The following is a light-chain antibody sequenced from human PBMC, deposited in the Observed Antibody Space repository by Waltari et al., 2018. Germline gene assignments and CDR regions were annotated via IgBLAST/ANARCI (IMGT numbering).Light chain of an antibody. J-gene: IGKJ5*01. Sequence: DIVMTQSPDSLAVSLGERATINCKSSQSVLYTSKHKNNLAWFQQKPGQPPKLLIYWASTRESGVPDRFSGSGSGTDFSLTISSLQAEDVAVYFCQQFHSTPITFGQGTRLEI. CDR1: QSVLYTSKHKNN. CDR2: WAS. CDR3: QQFHSTPIT. V-gene: IGKV4-1*01.